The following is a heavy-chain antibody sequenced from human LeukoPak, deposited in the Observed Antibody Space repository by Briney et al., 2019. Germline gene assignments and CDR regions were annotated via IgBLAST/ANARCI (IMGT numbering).Heavy chain of an antibody. Sequence: LGASVKVSCKASGYTFTSYGISWVRQAPGQGLEWMGWISAYNGNTNYAQKLQGRVTMTTDTSTSTAYMELSSLRSEDTAVYYCAGYCSSTSCPDWGQGTLITVSS. V-gene: IGHV1-18*01. CDR1: GYTFTSYG. D-gene: IGHD2-2*01. J-gene: IGHJ4*02. CDR2: ISAYNGNT. CDR3: AGYCSSTSCPD.